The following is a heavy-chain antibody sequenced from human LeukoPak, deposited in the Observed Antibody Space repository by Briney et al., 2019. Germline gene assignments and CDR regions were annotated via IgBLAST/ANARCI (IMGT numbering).Heavy chain of an antibody. D-gene: IGHD5-18*01. Sequence: ASVKVSCKASGGTFSSYAISWVRQAPGQGLEWMGGIIPIFGTANYAQKFQGRVTITTDESTSTAYMELSSLRSEDTAVYYCARGTAMVFVFDYWGQGTLVTVSS. CDR3: ARGTAMVFVFDY. V-gene: IGHV1-69*05. CDR1: GGTFSSYA. J-gene: IGHJ4*02. CDR2: IIPIFGTA.